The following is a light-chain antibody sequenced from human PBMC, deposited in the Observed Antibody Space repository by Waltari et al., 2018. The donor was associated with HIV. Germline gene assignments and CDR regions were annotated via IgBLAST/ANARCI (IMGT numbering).Light chain of an antibody. J-gene: IGLJ2*01. CDR1: KLGDKD. Sequence: SSELTQPPSVSVSPGQTASITCSGDKLGDKDVCWYQQKPGQSPLLVIYQDNMRPSGIPERFSGSNSGNTATLTISGTQAMDEADYYCQAWDSSAVVFGGGTKLTVL. CDR3: QAWDSSAVV. V-gene: IGLV3-1*01. CDR2: QDN.